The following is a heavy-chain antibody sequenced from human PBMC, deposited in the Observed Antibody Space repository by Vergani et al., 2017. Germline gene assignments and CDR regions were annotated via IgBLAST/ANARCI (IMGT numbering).Heavy chain of an antibody. V-gene: IGHV1-69*02. Sequence: QVQLVQSGAEVKKPGSSVKVSCKASGGTFSSYTISWVRQAPGQGLEWMGRIIPILGIANYAQKFQGRVTITADKSTSTAYMELSSLRSEDTAVYYCASQYGGNPIGTFGIWGQGTLVTVSS. D-gene: IGHD4-23*01. CDR3: ASQYGGNPIGTFGI. CDR2: IIPILGIA. J-gene: IGHJ4*02. CDR1: GGTFSSYT.